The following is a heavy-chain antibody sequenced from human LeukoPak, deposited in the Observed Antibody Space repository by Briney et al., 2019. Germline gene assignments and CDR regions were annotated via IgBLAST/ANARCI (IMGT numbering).Heavy chain of an antibody. J-gene: IGHJ4*02. V-gene: IGHV4-34*01. CDR1: GGSFSGYY. CDR2: INHSGST. Sequence: PSETLSLTCAVYGGSFSGYYWSWIRQPPGKGLEWIGEINHSGSTNYNPSLKSRVTISVDTSKSQFSLKLSSVTAADTAVYYCARGAPNDGDYVTLTFDYWGQGTLVTVSS. CDR3: ARGAPNDGDYVTLTFDY. D-gene: IGHD4-17*01.